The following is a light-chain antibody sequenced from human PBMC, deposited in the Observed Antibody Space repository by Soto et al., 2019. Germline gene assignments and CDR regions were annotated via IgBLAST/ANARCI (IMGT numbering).Light chain of an antibody. J-gene: IGKJ1*01. Sequence: EVVMTQSPGTLSLSPGERATLSCRASQSLNRNYLAWYQRKPGQPPRLLMYGAFNRATDIPARFSGSVSGTDFTHTITRLEPEDFAVYYCQQYESSPPTFGQGTKVEF. V-gene: IGKV3-20*01. CDR3: QQYESSPPT. CDR2: GAF. CDR1: QSLNRNY.